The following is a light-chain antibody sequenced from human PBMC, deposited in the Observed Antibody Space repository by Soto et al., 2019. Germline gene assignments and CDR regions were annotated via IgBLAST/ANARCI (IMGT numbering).Light chain of an antibody. V-gene: IGKV1-5*01. CDR3: QQYNSYPMYT. CDR1: QSISSW. J-gene: IGKJ2*01. Sequence: DIQMTQSPSTLSASVGDRVTITCRASQSISSWLAWYQQKPGKAPKLLIYDASSLESGVPSRFRGSGSGTGFTLTISSLQPDDFATYYCQQYNSYPMYTFGQGTKLEIK. CDR2: DAS.